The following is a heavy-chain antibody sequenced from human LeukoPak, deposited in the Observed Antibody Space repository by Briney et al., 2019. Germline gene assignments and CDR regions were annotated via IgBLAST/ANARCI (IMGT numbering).Heavy chain of an antibody. Sequence: GGSLRLSCAASGFSLRSFAMSWVRQAPGKGLEWVANIKQDGSERYYVDSVKGRFTISRDNAKNSLYLQMTGLRAEDTAVYHCARGDSSGYYYEGDRKSDFWGQGTLVTVSS. J-gene: IGHJ4*02. D-gene: IGHD3-22*01. CDR3: ARGDSSGYYYEGDRKSDF. V-gene: IGHV3-7*01. CDR2: IKQDGSER. CDR1: GFSLRSFA.